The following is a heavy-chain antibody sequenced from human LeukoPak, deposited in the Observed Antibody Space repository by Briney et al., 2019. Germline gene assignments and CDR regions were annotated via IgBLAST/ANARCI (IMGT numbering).Heavy chain of an antibody. CDR1: GFTSKIYA. Sequence: GGSLRLSCAASGFTSKIYAMTWVRQAPGKGLEWVSSIDADGGATFYADSVQGRFSISRDNAKNTLGLQMHSLTAEDTAIYYCAKDQSYYNWFDPWGQGTRVTVSS. CDR2: IDADGGAT. J-gene: IGHJ5*02. D-gene: IGHD3-10*01. CDR3: AKDQSYYNWFDP. V-gene: IGHV3-23*01.